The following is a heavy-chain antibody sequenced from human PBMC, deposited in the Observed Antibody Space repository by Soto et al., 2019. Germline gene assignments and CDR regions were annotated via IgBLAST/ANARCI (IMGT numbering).Heavy chain of an antibody. CDR3: ARDVCSSTSCHLGYYYYMDV. CDR2: IYSGGST. D-gene: IGHD2-2*01. Sequence: GGSLRLSCAASGFTVSSNYMSWVRQAPGKGLEWVSVIYSGGSTYYADSVKGRFTISRDNSKNTLYLQMNSLRAEDTAVYYCARDVCSSTSCHLGYYYYMDVWGKGTTVTVSS. CDR1: GFTVSSNY. J-gene: IGHJ6*03. V-gene: IGHV3-66*01.